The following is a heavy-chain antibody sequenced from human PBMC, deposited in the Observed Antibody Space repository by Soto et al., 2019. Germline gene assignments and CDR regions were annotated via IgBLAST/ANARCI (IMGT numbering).Heavy chain of an antibody. J-gene: IGHJ4*02. CDR2: IIPIFGTA. CDR3: ARSMAGQWLVLRSFDY. CDR1: GGTFSSYA. Sequence: QVQLVQSGAEVKKPGSSVNVSCRASGGTFSSYAISWVRQAPGQGLEWMGGIIPIFGTANYAQKFQGRVTITADNSTSTAYMELSSLRSEDTAVYYCARSMAGQWLVLRSFDYWGQGTLVTVSS. D-gene: IGHD6-19*01. V-gene: IGHV1-69*06.